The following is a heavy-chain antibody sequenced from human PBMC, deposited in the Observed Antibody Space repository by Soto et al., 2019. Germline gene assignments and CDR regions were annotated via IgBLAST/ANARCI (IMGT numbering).Heavy chain of an antibody. D-gene: IGHD2-2*01. V-gene: IGHV4-59*08. CDR3: ARRDCSSTSCYVDY. CDR2: IYYSGST. J-gene: IGHJ4*02. CDR1: GGSISSYY. Sequence: SETLPLTCTVSGGSISSYYWSWIRQPPGKGLEWIGYIYYSGSTNYNPSLKSRVTISVDTSKNQFSLKLSSVTAADTAVYYCARRDCSSTSCYVDYWGQATLVTVSS.